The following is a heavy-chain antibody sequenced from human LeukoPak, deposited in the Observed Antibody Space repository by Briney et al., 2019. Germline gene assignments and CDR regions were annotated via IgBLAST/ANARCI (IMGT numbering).Heavy chain of an antibody. CDR3: ARGVVVVVAATYHWFDP. CDR1: GFTFSSYS. Sequence: GGSLRLSCAASGFTFSSYSMNWVRQAPGKGLEWVSYISSSSSTIYYAGSVKGRFTISRDNAKNSLFLHMTSLRAEDTAVYYCARGVVVVVAATYHWFDPWGQGSLVTVSS. V-gene: IGHV3-48*01. D-gene: IGHD2-15*01. CDR2: ISSSSSTI. J-gene: IGHJ5*02.